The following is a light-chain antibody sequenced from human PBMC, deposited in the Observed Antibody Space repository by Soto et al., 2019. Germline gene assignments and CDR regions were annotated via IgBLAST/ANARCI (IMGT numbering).Light chain of an antibody. CDR1: QSISSW. J-gene: IGKJ4*02. V-gene: IGKV1-5*03. Sequence: DSQMTQYPSTLSASVGDRVTITCRASQSISSWLAWYQQKPGQAPKLLISKASTLQSGAPPRFSGSGSGTEFTLTISSLQPDDFSAYYCQQYESYPMTFGGGTKVEIK. CDR2: KAS. CDR3: QQYESYPMT.